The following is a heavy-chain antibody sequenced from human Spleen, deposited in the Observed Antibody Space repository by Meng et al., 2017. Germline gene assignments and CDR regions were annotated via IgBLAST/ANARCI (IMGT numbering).Heavy chain of an antibody. J-gene: IGHJ4*02. V-gene: IGHV3-66*02. CDR2: IYSGGNT. Sequence: GGSLRLSCAASGFSVSHNYMSWVRQAPGKGLEWVSVIYSGGNTYYADSVKGRFTISRDNSKNTVFLHINSLRPEDTAVYYCARSPIDKYDISALPLDYWGQGTRVTVSS. D-gene: IGHD3-22*01. CDR1: GFSVSHNY. CDR3: ARSPIDKYDISALPLDY.